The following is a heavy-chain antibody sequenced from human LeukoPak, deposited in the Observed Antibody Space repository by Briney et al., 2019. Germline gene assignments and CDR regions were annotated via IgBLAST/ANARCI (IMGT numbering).Heavy chain of an antibody. J-gene: IGHJ5*02. CDR2: INHSGST. CDR3: ARHLNIVVVPAAIGHRWFDP. CDR1: GGSFSGYY. Sequence: SETLSLTCAVYGGSFSGYYWSWIRQPPGKGLEWIGEINHSGSTNYNPPLKSRVTISVDTSKNQFSLKLSSVTAADTAVYYCARHLNIVVVPAAIGHRWFDPWGQGTLVTVSS. V-gene: IGHV4-34*01. D-gene: IGHD2-2*01.